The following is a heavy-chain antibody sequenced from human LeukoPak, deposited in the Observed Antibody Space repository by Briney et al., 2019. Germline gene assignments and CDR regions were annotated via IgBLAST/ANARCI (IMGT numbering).Heavy chain of an antibody. D-gene: IGHD3-22*01. CDR3: ARDTYYYDSSGYSYYYYYYMDV. J-gene: IGHJ6*03. CDR1: GGSISTSNYY. CDR2: IYYSGST. Sequence: PSETLSLTCTVSGGSISTSNYYWGWIRQPPGKGLEWIGSIYYSGSTYYNPSLKSRVTISVDTSKNQFSLKLSSVTAADTAVYYCARDTYYYDSSGYSYYYYYYMDVWGKGTTVTISS. V-gene: IGHV4-39*07.